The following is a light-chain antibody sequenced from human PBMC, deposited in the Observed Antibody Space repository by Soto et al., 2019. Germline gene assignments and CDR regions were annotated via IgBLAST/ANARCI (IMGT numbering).Light chain of an antibody. J-gene: IGKJ4*01. CDR2: AAS. Sequence: DIQMTQSPSSLSASVGDRVTITCRASRDIRNYLAWYQQKPGKIPELLIYAASTFHSGVPSRFSGSGYGTYFNLTITTLQPEDVATYYCQEYDVVPLTFGGGTKVEIK. CDR1: RDIRNY. CDR3: QEYDVVPLT. V-gene: IGKV1-27*01.